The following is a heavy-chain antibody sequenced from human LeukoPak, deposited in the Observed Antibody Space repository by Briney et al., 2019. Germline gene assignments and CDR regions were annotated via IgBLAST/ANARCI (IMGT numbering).Heavy chain of an antibody. CDR2: IYPGDSDT. CDR1: GYNFPAYW. CDR3: AKSTASKGYFYYGMDV. D-gene: IGHD2-2*01. V-gene: IGHV5-51*01. J-gene: IGHJ6*04. Sequence: GESLKISCKGSGYNFPAYWIAWVRQMPGKGLEWIGVIYPGDSDTRYSPSFQGRVTISADKSISTAYLQLSTLKASDTAMYYCAKSTASKGYFYYGMDVWGKGTTVIVSS.